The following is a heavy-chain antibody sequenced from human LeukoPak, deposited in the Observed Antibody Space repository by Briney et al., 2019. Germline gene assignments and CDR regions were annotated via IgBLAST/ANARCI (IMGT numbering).Heavy chain of an antibody. J-gene: IGHJ4*02. Sequence: PGGSLRLSCAASGFTFSSYAMSWVRQAPGKGLEWVSAISGSGGSTYYADSVKGRFTISRDNSKNTLYLQMNSLRAEDTAVYYCAKGRRDIVVVVAATPYSSGWSADYWGQGTLVTVSS. V-gene: IGHV3-23*01. CDR3: AKGRRDIVVVVAATPYSSGWSADY. CDR2: ISGSGGST. CDR1: GFTFSSYA. D-gene: IGHD2-15*01.